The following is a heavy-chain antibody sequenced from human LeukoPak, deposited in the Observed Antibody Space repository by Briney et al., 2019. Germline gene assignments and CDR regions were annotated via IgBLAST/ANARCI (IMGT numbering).Heavy chain of an antibody. V-gene: IGHV1-69*13. CDR3: AREAGAAAGSDAFDI. J-gene: IGHJ3*02. CDR1: GGTFSSYA. D-gene: IGHD6-13*01. Sequence: SVKVSCRASGGTFSSYAISWVRQAPGQGLEWMGGIIPIFGTANYAQKFQGRVTITADESTSTAYMELSSLRSEDTAVYYCAREAGAAAGSDAFDIWGQGTMVTVSS. CDR2: IIPIFGTA.